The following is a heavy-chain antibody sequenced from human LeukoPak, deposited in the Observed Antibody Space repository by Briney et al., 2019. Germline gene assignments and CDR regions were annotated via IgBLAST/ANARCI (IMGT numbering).Heavy chain of an antibody. V-gene: IGHV3-21*01. CDR3: ARLEYRGGLRLDY. CDR1: GFTFSSYS. CDR2: ISSSSSYI. Sequence: PGGSLRLSCAASGFTFSSYSMNWVRQAPGKGLEWVSSISSSSSYIYYADSVKGRFTISRDNAKNSLYLQMNSLRAADTAVYYCARLEYRGGLRLDYWGQGTLVTVSS. D-gene: IGHD3-10*01. J-gene: IGHJ4*02.